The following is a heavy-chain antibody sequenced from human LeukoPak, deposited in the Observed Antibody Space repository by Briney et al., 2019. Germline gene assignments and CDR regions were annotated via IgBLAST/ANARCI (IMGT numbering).Heavy chain of an antibody. D-gene: IGHD3-9*01. CDR3: ARLTGYTNAFDI. CDR1: GGSISSYY. V-gene: IGHV4-59*08. Sequence: SETLSLTCTVSGGSISSYYWSWIRQPPGKGLEWIGYIYYSGSTNYNPSLKSRVTISVDTSKNQFSLKLSSVTAADTAVYYCARLTGYTNAFDIWGQGTMVTVSS. CDR2: IYYSGST. J-gene: IGHJ3*02.